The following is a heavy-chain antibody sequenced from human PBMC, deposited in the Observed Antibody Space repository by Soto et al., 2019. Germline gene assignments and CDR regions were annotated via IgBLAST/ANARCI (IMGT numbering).Heavy chain of an antibody. D-gene: IGHD4-17*01. CDR3: AVQGFTVTTFQH. CDR1: GGTFSSYT. J-gene: IGHJ1*01. V-gene: IGHV1-69*02. Sequence: QVQLVQSGAEVKKPGSSVKVSCKASGGTFSSYTISWVRQAPGQGLEWMGRIIPILGIANYAQKFQGRVTITEDKSTSTAYMELSSLRSEDTAVYYCAVQGFTVTTFQHWGQGTLVTVSS. CDR2: IIPILGIA.